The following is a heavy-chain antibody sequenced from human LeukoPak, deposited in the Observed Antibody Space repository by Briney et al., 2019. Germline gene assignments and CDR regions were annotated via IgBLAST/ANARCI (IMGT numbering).Heavy chain of an antibody. CDR1: GFTFSSYS. CDR2: ISSSSSYI. V-gene: IGHV3-21*01. J-gene: IGHJ4*02. CDR3: ARALGDFWSGLQYYFDY. Sequence: PGGSLRLSCAASGFTFSSYSMNWVRQAPGKGLEWVSSISSSSSYIYYADSVKGRFTISRDNAKNSLYLQMNSLRAEDTAVYYCARALGDFWSGLQYYFDYWGQGTLVTVSS. D-gene: IGHD3-3*01.